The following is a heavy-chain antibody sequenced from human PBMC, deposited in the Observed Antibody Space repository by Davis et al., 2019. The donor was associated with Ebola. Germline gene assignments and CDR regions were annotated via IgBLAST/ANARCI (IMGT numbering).Heavy chain of an antibody. CDR1: GFIFTNYA. CDR2: IRSGRADYI. CDR3: GRGSDRWELLSY. V-gene: IGHV3-21*01. D-gene: IGHD1-26*01. J-gene: IGHJ4*02. Sequence: GESLKISCVTSGFIFTNYAMHWVRQAPGKGLEWVASIRSGRADYIHHADAVRGRLTISTDPAKNSVYLQMNSLRAEDTGVYYCGRGSDRWELLSYWGQGTIVTVSS.